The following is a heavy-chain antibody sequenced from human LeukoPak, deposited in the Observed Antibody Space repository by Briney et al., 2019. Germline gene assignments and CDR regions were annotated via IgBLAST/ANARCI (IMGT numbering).Heavy chain of an antibody. J-gene: IGHJ4*02. CDR1: GGSISSYS. CDR3: ARWFVGSSWYYFDY. CDR2: IYYSGST. D-gene: IGHD6-13*01. Sequence: ASETLSLTCTVSGGSISSYSWSWIRQPPGKGLEWIGYIYYSGSTYYNPSLKSRVTISVDTSKNQFSLKLSSVTAADTAVYYCARWFVGSSWYYFDYWGQGTLVTVSS. V-gene: IGHV4-59*06.